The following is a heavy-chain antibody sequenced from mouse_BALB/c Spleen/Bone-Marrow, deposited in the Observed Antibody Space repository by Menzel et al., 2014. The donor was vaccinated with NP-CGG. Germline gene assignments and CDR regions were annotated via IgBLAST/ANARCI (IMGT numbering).Heavy chain of an antibody. D-gene: IGHD2-3*01. CDR1: GFDIKDTY. Sequence: EVQLQQSGAELVKPGASVMLSCTASGFDIKDTYMHWVKQRPDQGLERIGRIDPANGNAKHDPKFRGKAAITADTSSNTTYLQLSSLASEDTAVYYCAIYFYFDYWGQGTTLIVSS. CDR2: IDPANGNA. J-gene: IGHJ2*01. CDR3: AIYFYFDY. V-gene: IGHV14-3*02.